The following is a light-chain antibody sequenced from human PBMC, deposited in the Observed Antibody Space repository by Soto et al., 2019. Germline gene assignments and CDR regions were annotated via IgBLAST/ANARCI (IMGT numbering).Light chain of an antibody. CDR2: DDS. V-gene: IGLV3-21*02. Sequence: SSELTQPPSVSGAPGQTARITCGGNNIGSKSVHWYQQKQGQAPVLVVYDDSDRPAGIPERFSGSNSGNTATLTISRVEAGDEDDYYCQVWDSSSDLYVFGTGTKVTVL. CDR1: NIGSKS. J-gene: IGLJ1*01. CDR3: QVWDSSSDLYV.